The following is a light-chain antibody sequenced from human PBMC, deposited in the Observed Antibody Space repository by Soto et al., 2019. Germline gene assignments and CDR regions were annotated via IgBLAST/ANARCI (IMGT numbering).Light chain of an antibody. J-gene: IGKJ2*01. CDR3: MQGLRPMYT. CDR2: LGS. V-gene: IGKV2-28*01. CDR1: QTLLHSNGYNY. Sequence: DIAMTQSPLSLPVTPGEPASISCRSSQTLLHSNGYNYLDWYLQKPGQSPQLLIYLGSNRASGVTDRFSGSGSGTDFTLKISRVEAEDVGVFYCMQGLRPMYTFGQGTKLEIK.